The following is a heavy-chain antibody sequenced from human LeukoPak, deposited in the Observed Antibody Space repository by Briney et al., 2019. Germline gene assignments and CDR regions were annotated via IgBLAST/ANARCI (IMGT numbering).Heavy chain of an antibody. D-gene: IGHD3-16*01. CDR1: GFTFNNYW. CDR3: ARGGEPTFLDS. J-gene: IGHJ4*02. Sequence: PGGSLRLSCVASGFTFNNYWIHWVRQAPGKGLEWVSAISGSGGSTNYADSVKGRFTISRDNAKNTLYLQMNSLRVEDTAVYFCARGGEPTFLDSWGQGTLVTVSS. V-gene: IGHV3-74*01. CDR2: ISGSGGST.